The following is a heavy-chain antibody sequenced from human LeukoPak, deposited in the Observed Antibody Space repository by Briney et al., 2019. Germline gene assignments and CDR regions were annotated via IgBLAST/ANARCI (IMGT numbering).Heavy chain of an antibody. CDR2: ISYDGSNK. CDR3: ARGVGGFFSTYNWFDP. Sequence: PGGSLRLSCAASEFTFSSYAMHWVRQAPGKGLEWVAVISYDGSNKYYADSVKGRFTVSRDNAKNSLYLQMDNLRAEDTAFYYCARGVGGFFSTYNWFDPWGQGTLVTVSS. J-gene: IGHJ5*02. V-gene: IGHV3-30-3*01. CDR1: EFTFSSYA. D-gene: IGHD2-15*01.